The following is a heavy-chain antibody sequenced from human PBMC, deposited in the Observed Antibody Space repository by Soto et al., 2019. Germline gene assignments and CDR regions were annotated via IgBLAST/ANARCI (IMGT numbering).Heavy chain of an antibody. J-gene: IGHJ4*02. V-gene: IGHV1-18*01. CDR1: GYTFNTYG. CDR2: INPYNGNT. D-gene: IGHD4-17*01. Sequence: ASVKVSCKASGYTFNTYGITWVRQAPGQGLEWMGWINPYNGNTKFAQKLQDRVTMTTATSTSTAYMELASLRPDDTAVYYCARGCIAVTTHLCYWGQGTLVTVSS. CDR3: ARGCIAVTTHLCY.